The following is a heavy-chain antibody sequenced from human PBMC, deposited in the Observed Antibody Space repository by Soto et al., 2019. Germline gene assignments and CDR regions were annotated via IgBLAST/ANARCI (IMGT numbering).Heavy chain of an antibody. J-gene: IGHJ4*02. V-gene: IGHV4-39*01. D-gene: IGHD4-17*01. CDR3: ARLARAMTTVTTGDF. Sequence: QLLESGPGLVKPSETLSLTCTVSGGPISSSTYYWGWIRQPPGKGLEWIGSIYYSGDTYYNPSLKSRVTISVDTSMNQFPLRLSSVTAADTAVYYCARLARAMTTVTTGDFWGQGTLVTVSS. CDR2: IYYSGDT. CDR1: GGPISSSTYY.